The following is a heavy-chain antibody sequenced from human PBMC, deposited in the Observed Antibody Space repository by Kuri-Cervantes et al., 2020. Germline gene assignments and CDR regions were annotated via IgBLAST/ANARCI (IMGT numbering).Heavy chain of an antibody. CDR3: AKADVGAVAGSGY. Sequence: GGSLRLSCAASGFTFSSYSMNWVRQAPGKGLEWVSSIRSSSSYIYYADSVKGRFTISRDNAKNSLYLQMNSLTAEDTAVYYCAKADVGAVAGSGYWGQGTLVTVSS. V-gene: IGHV3-21*01. CDR2: IRSSSSYI. CDR1: GFTFSSYS. D-gene: IGHD6-19*01. J-gene: IGHJ4*02.